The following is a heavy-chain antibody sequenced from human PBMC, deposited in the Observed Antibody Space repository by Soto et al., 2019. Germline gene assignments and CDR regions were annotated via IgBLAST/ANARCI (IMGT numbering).Heavy chain of an antibody. CDR1: GFTFSSYW. J-gene: IGHJ4*02. CDR3: ARDPRSSWYFGFDY. Sequence: GGSLRLSCAASGFTFSSYWMSWVRQAPGKGLEWVANIKQDGSEKYYVDSVKGRFTISRDNAKNSLYLQMNSLRAEDTAVYYCARDPRSSWYFGFDYWGQGTLVTVSS. CDR2: IKQDGSEK. V-gene: IGHV3-7*01. D-gene: IGHD6-13*01.